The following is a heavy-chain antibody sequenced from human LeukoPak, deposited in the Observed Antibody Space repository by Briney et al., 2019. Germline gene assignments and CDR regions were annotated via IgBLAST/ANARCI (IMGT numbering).Heavy chain of an antibody. J-gene: IGHJ4*02. D-gene: IGHD3-22*01. Sequence: GGSLRLSCAASGFTVNYNYMSWVRQAPGKGLEWVSVIYSGRNTRYGTTYYAASVKGRFTISRDNSENTLFLQMNSLRADDTAVYYCAGSYYYDSSGYHRPPGYWGQGTLVTVSS. CDR2: IYSGRNTRYGTT. CDR3: AGSYYYDSSGYHRPPGY. V-gene: IGHV3-53*05. CDR1: GFTVNYNY.